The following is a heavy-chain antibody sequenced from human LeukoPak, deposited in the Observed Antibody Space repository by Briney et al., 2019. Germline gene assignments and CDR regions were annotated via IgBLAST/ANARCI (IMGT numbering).Heavy chain of an antibody. CDR1: GFTFSSYS. J-gene: IGHJ6*03. D-gene: IGHD6-13*01. CDR3: ARAAIAAARIYYMDV. Sequence: PGGSLRLSCAASGFTFSSYSMNWVRQAPGKGLEWVSFISTSSSYIHNADSVKGRFTISRDNAENSLYLQMNSLRAEDTAVYYCARAAIAAARIYYMDVWGKGTTVTVSS. CDR2: ISTSSSYI. V-gene: IGHV3-21*01.